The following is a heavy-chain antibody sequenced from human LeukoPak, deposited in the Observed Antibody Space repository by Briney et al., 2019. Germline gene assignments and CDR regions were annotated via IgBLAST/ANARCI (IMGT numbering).Heavy chain of an antibody. CDR2: IKYDGSEK. CDR1: GFTLSSFW. V-gene: IGHV3-7*01. J-gene: IGHJ4*02. Sequence: GGSLRLSCAVSGFTLSSFWMTWVRQAPGEGLEWVASIKYDGSEKKYVDSVEGRFTISRDNAKNSLYLQMNSLRAEDTAVYYCAKKNYCDGWGQETLVTVSS. CDR3: AKKNYCDG.